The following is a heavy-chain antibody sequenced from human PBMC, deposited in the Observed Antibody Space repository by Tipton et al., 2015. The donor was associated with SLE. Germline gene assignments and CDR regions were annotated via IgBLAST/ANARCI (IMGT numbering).Heavy chain of an antibody. D-gene: IGHD6-19*01. CDR1: GFTFSSYG. J-gene: IGHJ1*01. CDR3: VKDRLEWLVQGYLRH. Sequence: SLRLSCAASGFTFSSYGMHWVRQAPGKGLEWVGLIWYDGSKKYYADSVKGRFTISRDNSKNTLFLQVDSLRTDDTAVYFCVKDRLEWLVQGYLRHWGQGTLVSVSS. CDR2: IWYDGSKK. V-gene: IGHV3-30*02.